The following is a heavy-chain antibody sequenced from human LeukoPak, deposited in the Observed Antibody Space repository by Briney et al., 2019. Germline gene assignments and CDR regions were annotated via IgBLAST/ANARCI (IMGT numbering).Heavy chain of an antibody. J-gene: IGHJ4*02. CDR2: INPSGGST. CDR3: ARERVGATRGFDY. Sequence: ASVKVSCKASGYTFTIYYMHWVRQAPGQGLEWMGIINPSGGSTSYAQKFQGRVTMTTDTSTSTVYMELSSLRSEDTAVYYCARERVGATRGFDYWGQGTLVTVSS. V-gene: IGHV1-46*01. D-gene: IGHD1-26*01. CDR1: GYTFTIYY.